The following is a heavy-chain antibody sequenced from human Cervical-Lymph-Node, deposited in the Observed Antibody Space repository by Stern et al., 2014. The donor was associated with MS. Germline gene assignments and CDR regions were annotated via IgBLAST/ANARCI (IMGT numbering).Heavy chain of an antibody. CDR2: IYWDDDK. CDR1: GFSLSTSGMG. D-gene: IGHD1-26*01. V-gene: IGHV2-5*02. CDR3: AHRRGAAFHFDY. Sequence: ITLKESGPTLVKPTQTLTLTCTFSGFSLSTSGMGVGWIRQPPGKALEWLALIYWDDDKRYSPSLKSRLTITRDTSKNQVVLTMTNMDPVDTATYYCAHRRGAAFHFDYWGQGTLVTVSS. J-gene: IGHJ4*02.